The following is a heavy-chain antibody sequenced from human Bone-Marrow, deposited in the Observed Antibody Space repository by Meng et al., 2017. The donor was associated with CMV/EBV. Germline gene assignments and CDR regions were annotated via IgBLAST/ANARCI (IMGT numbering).Heavy chain of an antibody. D-gene: IGHD5-12*01. CDR1: GFTFSSYS. CDR3: AREMIQWVDY. V-gene: IGHV3-48*04. Sequence: GESLKISCAASGFTFSSYSMNWVRQAPGKGLEWVSYISSSSSTIYYADSVKGRFTISRDNAKNSLYLQMNSLRAEDTAVYYCAREMIQWVDYWGPGNRVNGYS. CDR2: ISSSSSTI. J-gene: IGHJ4*02.